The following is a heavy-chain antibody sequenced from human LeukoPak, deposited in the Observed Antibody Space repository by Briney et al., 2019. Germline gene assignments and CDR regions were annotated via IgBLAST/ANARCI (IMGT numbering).Heavy chain of an antibody. J-gene: IGHJ5*02. CDR3: AKGFVEGYDLSWFDP. D-gene: IGHD5-12*01. Sequence: GGSLRLSCAASGFTFSSYAMSWVRQAPGKGLEWVSGISDRGGSTYYADSVKGRFTISRDNSKNSLYLQMNSLRAEDTAVYYCAKGFVEGYDLSWFDPWGQGTLVTVSS. V-gene: IGHV3-23*01. CDR1: GFTFSSYA. CDR2: ISDRGGST.